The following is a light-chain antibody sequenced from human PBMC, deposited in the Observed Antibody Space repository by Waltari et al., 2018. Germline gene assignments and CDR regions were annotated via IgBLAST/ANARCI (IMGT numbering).Light chain of an antibody. CDR3: QQRSNWPPALT. CDR1: QSVSSY. V-gene: IGKV3-11*01. Sequence: EIVLTQSPVTLSLSPGERATLSCRASQSVSSYLTCYQQKPGQAPRLLIYDASNRATGIAARFRGSESGTDFTLTISSLEPEDFAVYYCQQRSNWPPALTFGGGTKGEVK. CDR2: DAS. J-gene: IGKJ4*01.